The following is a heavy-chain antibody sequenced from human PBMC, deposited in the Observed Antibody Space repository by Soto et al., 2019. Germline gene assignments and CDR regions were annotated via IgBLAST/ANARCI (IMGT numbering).Heavy chain of an antibody. Sequence: ETLSLTCTFSGGSVSSGSYYWSWIRQPPGRGLEWIGYIYYSGSTNYNPSLKSRVTISVDTSKNQFSLKLSSVTAADTAVYYCARTGSRDYWGQGTLVTVSS. CDR3: ARTGSRDY. CDR2: IYYSGST. J-gene: IGHJ4*02. D-gene: IGHD3-10*01. V-gene: IGHV4-61*01. CDR1: GGSVSSGSYY.